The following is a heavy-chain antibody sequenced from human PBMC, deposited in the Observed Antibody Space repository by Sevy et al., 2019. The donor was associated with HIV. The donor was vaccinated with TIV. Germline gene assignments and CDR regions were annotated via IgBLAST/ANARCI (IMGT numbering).Heavy chain of an antibody. CDR2: IQFDGSSQ. J-gene: IGHJ4*02. CDR1: GFTFSYSG. D-gene: IGHD2-8*01. Sequence: GGSLRLSCAASGFTFSYSGMHWVRQAPGKGLEWLTFIQFDGSSQYYADSVKGRFTILRDNSKNTLYLQMNSLRSDDTALYYCAKNTAAVGVGGFDYWGQGALVTVSS. V-gene: IGHV3-30*02. CDR3: AKNTAAVGVGGFDY.